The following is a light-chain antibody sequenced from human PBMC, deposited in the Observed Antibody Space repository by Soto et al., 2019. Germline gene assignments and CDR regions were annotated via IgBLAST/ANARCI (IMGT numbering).Light chain of an antibody. Sequence: IQLTQSPSSLSASVGDRVTITCRASQGINTFLAWYQQKAGKAPKLLIYAASTLQSGVPSRFSGSGSGTDFTLTISSLQSEYFATYYCQQLNSYPITFGQGTRLEI. CDR1: QGINTF. CDR2: AAS. CDR3: QQLNSYPIT. J-gene: IGKJ5*01. V-gene: IGKV1-9*01.